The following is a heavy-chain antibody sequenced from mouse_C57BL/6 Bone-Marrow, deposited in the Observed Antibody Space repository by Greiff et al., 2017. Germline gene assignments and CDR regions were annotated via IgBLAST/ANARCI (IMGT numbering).Heavy chain of an antibody. CDR2: IYPGDGDT. Sequence: VQRVESGPELVKSGASVKISCKASGYAFSSSWMNWVKQRPGKGLEWIGRIYPGDGDTNYNGKFKGKATLTADKSSSTAYMQLNSLTSEDSAVYFCARWRLRRAYYAMDYWGQGATVTVSS. V-gene: IGHV1-82*01. CDR3: ARWRLRRAYYAMDY. D-gene: IGHD2-2*01. J-gene: IGHJ4*01. CDR1: GYAFSSSW.